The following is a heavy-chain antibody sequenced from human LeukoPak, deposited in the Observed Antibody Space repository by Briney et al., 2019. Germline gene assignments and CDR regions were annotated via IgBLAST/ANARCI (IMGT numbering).Heavy chain of an antibody. V-gene: IGHV3-30*18. Sequence: GGSLRLSCAASGFTFSSYGMRWVRPAPGKGLEWVAVISYDGSNKYYADSVKGRFTISRDNSKNTLYLQMNSLRAEDTAVYYCAKDEYSSSWYVFSYYYYGMDVWGQGTTVTVSS. D-gene: IGHD6-13*01. CDR3: AKDEYSSSWYVFSYYYYGMDV. J-gene: IGHJ6*02. CDR2: ISYDGSNK. CDR1: GFTFSSYG.